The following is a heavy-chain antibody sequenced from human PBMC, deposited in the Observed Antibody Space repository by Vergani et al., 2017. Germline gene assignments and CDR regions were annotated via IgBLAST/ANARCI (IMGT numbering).Heavy chain of an antibody. CDR3: ARDCTSGGCPDNYGMDV. J-gene: IGHJ6*02. Sequence: VQLVESGGGLVKPGGSLRLSCAASGFTFSDFSMSWVRQAPGKGLEWVAFIGSSGPYINYAGSGKGRFIISRDNTNNSLFLQVRPLRAEDAAVYYCARDCTSGGCPDNYGMDVWGQGATVTVSS. D-gene: IGHD2-8*01. CDR2: IGSSGPYI. V-gene: IGHV3-21*06. CDR1: GFTFSDFS.